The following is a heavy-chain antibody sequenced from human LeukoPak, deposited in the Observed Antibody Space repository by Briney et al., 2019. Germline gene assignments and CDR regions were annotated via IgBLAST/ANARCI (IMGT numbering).Heavy chain of an antibody. V-gene: IGHV1-18*01. Sequence: ASVKVSCKASGYTFTNYGISWVRQAPGQGLEWMGWISAYNGHTNYAQKLQGRVTMTTDTSTSTTYMELRSLRSDDTAVYYCARDRAVTTIGGVDYWGQGTLVTVSS. CDR2: ISAYNGHT. CDR3: ARDRAVTTIGGVDY. CDR1: GYTFTNYG. D-gene: IGHD3-16*01. J-gene: IGHJ4*02.